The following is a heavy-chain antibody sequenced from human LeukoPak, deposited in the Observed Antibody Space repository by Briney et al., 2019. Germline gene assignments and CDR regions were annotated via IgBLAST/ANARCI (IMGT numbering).Heavy chain of an antibody. V-gene: IGHV3-30*18. D-gene: IGHD3-16*02. CDR3: AKEPYVWGSYRTPDY. CDR1: GFTFSSYG. CDR2: ISYDGSNK. Sequence: GGSLRLSCAASGFTFSSYGMHRVRQAPGKGLEWVAVISYDGSNKYYADSVKGRFTISRDNSKNTLYLQMNSLRAEDTGVYYCAKEPYVWGSYRTPDYWGQGTLVTVSS. J-gene: IGHJ4*02.